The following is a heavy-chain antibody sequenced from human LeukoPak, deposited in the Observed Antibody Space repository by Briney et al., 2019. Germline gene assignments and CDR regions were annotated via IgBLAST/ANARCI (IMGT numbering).Heavy chain of an antibody. V-gene: IGHV4-39*01. J-gene: IGHJ5*02. CDR2: IYYSGST. CDR3: ARPRRGYDFCPFDP. Sequence: PSETLSLTCTVSGGSISSSSYYWGWIRQPPGKGLEWIGSIYYSGSTYYNPSLKSRVTISVDTSKNQFSLKLSSVTAADTAVYYCARPRRGYDFCPFDPWGQGTLVTVSS. CDR1: GGSISSSSYY. D-gene: IGHD3-3*01.